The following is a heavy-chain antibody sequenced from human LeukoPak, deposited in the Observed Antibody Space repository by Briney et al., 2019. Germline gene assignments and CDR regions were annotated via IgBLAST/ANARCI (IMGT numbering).Heavy chain of an antibody. CDR2: IFYSGST. D-gene: IGHD3-22*01. J-gene: IGHJ6*03. V-gene: IGHV4-59*02. CDR1: GGSVTSYY. CDR3: ARGLYYYDSSGYYPSIPYYYYYYMDV. Sequence: SETLSLTCTVAGGSVTSYYWSWIRQPPGKGLEWIGYIFYSGSTNYNSSIKSRVTISVDTSKNQFSLKLSSVTAADTAVYYCARGLYYYDSSGYYPSIPYYYYYYMDVWGKGTTVTVSS.